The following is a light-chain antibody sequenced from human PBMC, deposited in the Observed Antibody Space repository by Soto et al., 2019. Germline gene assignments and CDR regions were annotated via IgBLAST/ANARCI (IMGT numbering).Light chain of an antibody. Sequence: EIVLTQSPAPQSLSPGERAPLSCRASQSVSSYLAWYQQNPGQAPRLLIYDASNRATGIPARFSGSGSGTEFPLPISSLDPEDFAVYYCQQRNNWPRYTVGQGTKREMK. CDR3: QQRNNWPRYT. V-gene: IGKV3-11*01. J-gene: IGKJ2*01. CDR1: QSVSSY. CDR2: DAS.